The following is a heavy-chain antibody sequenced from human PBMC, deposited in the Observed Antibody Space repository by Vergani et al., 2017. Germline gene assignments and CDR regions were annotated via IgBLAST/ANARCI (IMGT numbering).Heavy chain of an antibody. J-gene: IGHJ5*02. CDR1: GYTFTSYG. Sequence: QVQLVQSGAEVKKPGASVKVSCKASGYTFTSYGISWVRQAPGQGLEWMGWISAYNGNTNYAQKLQGRVTMTTDTSTSTAYMELRSLRSDDTAVYYCARDGIGLLWVEESQNDWFDPWGQGTLVTVSS. V-gene: IGHV1-18*01. CDR3: ARDGIGLLWVEESQNDWFDP. CDR2: ISAYNGNT. D-gene: IGHD3-10*01.